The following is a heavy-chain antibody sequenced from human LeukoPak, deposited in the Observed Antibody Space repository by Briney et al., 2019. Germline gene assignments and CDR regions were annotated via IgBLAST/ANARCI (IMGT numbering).Heavy chain of an antibody. CDR2: ITGSSGGT. D-gene: IGHD3-9*01. CDR1: GFTFSNYA. Sequence: GGSLRLSCAASGFTFSNYAMSWVRQAPGKGLEWVSAITGSSGGTYYADSVKGRFTISRDNSKNTLYLQMNSLRAEDTAVYYCAKWGDYDVLTGYYDPDYWGQGTLVTVSS. CDR3: AKWGDYDVLTGYYDPDY. V-gene: IGHV3-23*01. J-gene: IGHJ4*02.